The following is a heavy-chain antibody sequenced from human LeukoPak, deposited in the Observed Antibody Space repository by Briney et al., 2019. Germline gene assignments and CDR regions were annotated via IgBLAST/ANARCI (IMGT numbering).Heavy chain of an antibody. CDR2: IIPIFGTA. D-gene: IGHD5-24*01. Sequence: SVKVSCKASGGTFSSYAISWVRQAPGHELEWMGRIIPIFGTANYAQKLQGSVTITTDESTSTAYMELSSLRSEDTAVYYCARSRAGYNFNAFDIWGKGTMVTVSS. J-gene: IGHJ3*02. CDR3: ARSRAGYNFNAFDI. CDR1: GGTFSSYA. V-gene: IGHV1-69*05.